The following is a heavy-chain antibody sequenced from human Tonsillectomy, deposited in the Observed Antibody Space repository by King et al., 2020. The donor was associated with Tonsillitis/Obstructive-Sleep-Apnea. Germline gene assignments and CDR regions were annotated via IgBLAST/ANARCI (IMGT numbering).Heavy chain of an antibody. D-gene: IGHD1-1*01. V-gene: IGHV3-15*07. J-gene: IGHJ3*02. CDR1: GFIFKNAW. CDR2: IKSKIDGGTR. CDR3: ATAYWTDGAFDI. Sequence: VQLVESGGGLVKPGGALRLSCAASGFIFKNAWMHWVRQAPGRGLEWVGRIKSKIDGGTRDYAAPVKGRFTISRDDSRNTLYLQLNSLKSEDTAVYYCATAYWTDGAFDIWGQGTMVTVSS.